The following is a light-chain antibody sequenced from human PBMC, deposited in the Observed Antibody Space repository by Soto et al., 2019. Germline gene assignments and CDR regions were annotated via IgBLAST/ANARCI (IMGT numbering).Light chain of an antibody. J-gene: IGKJ3*01. CDR2: DAS. V-gene: IGKV3-11*01. Sequence: EIVLTQSPATLSLSPGERATLSCRASQRISSYLAWYQQKPDQAPRLLIYDASNRATGIPARFSGSGSGTDFTLTISSLEPEDFAVYYCHQRSTWPFTFGPGTTGYIQ. CDR3: HQRSTWPFT. CDR1: QRISSY.